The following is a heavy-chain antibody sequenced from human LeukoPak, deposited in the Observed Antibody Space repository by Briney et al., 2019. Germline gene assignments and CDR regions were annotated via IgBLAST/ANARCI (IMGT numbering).Heavy chain of an antibody. CDR3: ARDSDCSSTSCYRATLDP. CDR1: GGTFSSYA. J-gene: IGHJ5*02. Sequence: GASVKVSCKASGGTFSSYAISWVRQAPGQGLEWMGGIIPIFGTANYAQKFQGRATITTDESTSTAYMELSSLRSEDTAVYYCARDSDCSSTSCYRATLDPWGQGTLVTVSS. CDR2: IIPIFGTA. V-gene: IGHV1-69*05. D-gene: IGHD2-2*02.